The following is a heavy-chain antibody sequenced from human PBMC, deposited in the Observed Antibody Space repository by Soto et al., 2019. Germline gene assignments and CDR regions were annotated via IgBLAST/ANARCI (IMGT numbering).Heavy chain of an antibody. CDR1: GGSISSSNW. V-gene: IGHV4-4*02. D-gene: IGHD1-26*01. CDR3: ARDRYRYSGGSYYYYGMDV. CDR2: VHYSGST. Sequence: SETLSLTCAVSGGSISSSNWWSWVRQPPGKGLEWIGYVHYSGSTNYSPSLKSRVTISVDTSKNQFSLKLNSVTAADTAVYYCARDRYRYSGGSYYYYGMDVWGQGTTVTVSS. J-gene: IGHJ6*02.